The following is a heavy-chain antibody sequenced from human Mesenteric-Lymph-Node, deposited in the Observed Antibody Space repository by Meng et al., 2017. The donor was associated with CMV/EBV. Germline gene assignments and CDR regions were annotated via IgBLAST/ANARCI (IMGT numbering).Heavy chain of an antibody. CDR3: VRESDSYYYYGMDV. CDR2: MYHSGIT. V-gene: IGHV4-4*02. CDR1: GDSISSSDW. Sequence: SETLSLTCVVSGDSISSSDWWSWVRQPPGKGLEWIGEMYHSGITNYNPSLKSRVTISVDTSKNQFSLKLRSVTAADTAVYYCVRESDSYYYYGMDVWGQGTTVTVSS. J-gene: IGHJ6*01. D-gene: IGHD2-21*02.